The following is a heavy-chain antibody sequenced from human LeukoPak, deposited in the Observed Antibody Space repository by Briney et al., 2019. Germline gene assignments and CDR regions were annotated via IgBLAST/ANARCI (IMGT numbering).Heavy chain of an antibody. Sequence: SVKVSCKASGGTFSSYAISWVRQAPGQGLEWMGGIIPIFGTANYAQKFQGRVTITTDESTSTAYMELSSLRSEDTAVYYCARLGRSGSYYPYYFDYWGQGTLVTVSS. CDR3: ARLGRSGSYYPYYFDY. V-gene: IGHV1-69*05. J-gene: IGHJ4*02. D-gene: IGHD3-10*01. CDR2: IIPIFGTA. CDR1: GGTFSSYA.